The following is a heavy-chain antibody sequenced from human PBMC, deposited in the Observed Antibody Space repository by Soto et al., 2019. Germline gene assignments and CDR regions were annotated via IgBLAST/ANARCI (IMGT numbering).Heavy chain of an antibody. CDR2: IDTSDSYT. V-gene: IGHV5-10-1*01. J-gene: IGHJ6*02. D-gene: IGHD3-22*01. CDR1: GYSFTSYW. CDR3: ARRRHYDSSGYSHYGMDV. Sequence: CESLKISCKGSGYSFTSYWISWVRQMPGKGLEWMGRIDTSDSYTNYSPSFQGHVTISADKSISTAYLQWSSLKASDTATYYCARRRHYDSSGYSHYGMDVWGQGTTVTVSS.